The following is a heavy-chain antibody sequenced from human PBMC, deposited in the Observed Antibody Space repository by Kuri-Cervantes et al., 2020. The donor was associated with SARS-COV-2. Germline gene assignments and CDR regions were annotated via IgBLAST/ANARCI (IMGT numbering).Heavy chain of an antibody. CDR1: GGSISSSSYY. CDR3: ARDPNANHNNWFDP. D-gene: IGHD4/OR15-4a*01. V-gene: IGHV4-39*07. CDR2: IYYSGST. J-gene: IGHJ5*02. Sequence: ESLKISCTVSGGSISSSSYYWGWIRQPPGKGLEWIGSIYYSGSTYYNPSLKSRVTISVDTSKNQFSLKLSSVTAADTAVYYCARDPNANHNNWFDPWGQGPRSPSPQ.